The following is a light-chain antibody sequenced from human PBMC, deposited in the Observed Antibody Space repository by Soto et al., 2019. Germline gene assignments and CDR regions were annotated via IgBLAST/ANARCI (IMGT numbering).Light chain of an antibody. Sequence: EIVLTQSPAALSLSPGERATLSCRASQNIVSYLAWYQQKPGQVPRLLIFDASNRATGIPARFSGSGSGTDFTLTISSLEPEDSAVYYCQQRSNWPPYTFGQGTKVDIK. CDR3: QQRSNWPPYT. CDR2: DAS. CDR1: QNIVSY. V-gene: IGKV3-11*01. J-gene: IGKJ2*01.